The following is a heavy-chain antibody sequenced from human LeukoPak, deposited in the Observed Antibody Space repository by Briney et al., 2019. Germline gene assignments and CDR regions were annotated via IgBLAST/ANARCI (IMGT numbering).Heavy chain of an antibody. CDR2: INPNSGGT. J-gene: IGHJ5*02. CDR3: AREKMGYDILTGYYHGNWFDP. V-gene: IGHV1-2*02. Sequence: ASVKVSCKASGYTFTGYYMHWVRQAPGQGLEWMGWINPNSGGTNYAQKFQGRVTMTRDTSISTAYMELSRLRSDDTAVYYCAREKMGYDILTGYYHGNWFDPWGQGTLVTVSS. CDR1: GYTFTGYY. D-gene: IGHD3-9*01.